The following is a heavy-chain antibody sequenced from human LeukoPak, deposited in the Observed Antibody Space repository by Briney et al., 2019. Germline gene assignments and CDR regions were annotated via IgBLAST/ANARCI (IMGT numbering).Heavy chain of an antibody. J-gene: IGHJ4*02. D-gene: IGHD1-26*01. CDR2: ISSRSSYI. CDR1: GFTFSSHW. V-gene: IGHV3-21*01. CDR3: ARDGTFDY. Sequence: PGGSLRLSCAASGFTFSSHWMHWVRQAPGKGLEWVSSISSRSSYIYYADSVKGRFTISRDNAKNSLYLQMNSLRAEDTALYYCARDGTFDYWGQGTLVTVSS.